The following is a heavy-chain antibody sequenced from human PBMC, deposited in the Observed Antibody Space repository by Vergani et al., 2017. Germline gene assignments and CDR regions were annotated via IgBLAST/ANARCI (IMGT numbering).Heavy chain of an antibody. Sequence: EVQLVQSGTDVKKPGESLKISCKTSGYIFTNYWIGWVRQMPGRGLEWLGMFYPGDSDTRYSPSFQGQVTISADKSISTAYLHWTSLKASDTAVYYCARLRLVPYSFDFWGQGTMVTVSS. D-gene: IGHD2-2*01. CDR2: FYPGDSDT. J-gene: IGHJ3*01. CDR1: GYIFTNYW. CDR3: ARLRLVPYSFDF. V-gene: IGHV5-51*03.